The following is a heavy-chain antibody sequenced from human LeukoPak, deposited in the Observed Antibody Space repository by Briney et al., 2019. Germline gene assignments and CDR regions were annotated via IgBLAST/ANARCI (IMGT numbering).Heavy chain of an antibody. V-gene: IGHV3-7*04. CDR3: AGDLVYGSGNFDC. Sequence: GGSLRLSCAASGFTFSSYWMSWVRQAPGTGLEWVANIKHDGSDRYYVDSVKGRFTISRDNAKNSLYLQMNNLRAEDTAVYYCAGDLVYGSGNFDCWGQGTLVTVSS. J-gene: IGHJ4*02. D-gene: IGHD3-10*01. CDR1: GFTFSSYW. CDR2: IKHDGSDR.